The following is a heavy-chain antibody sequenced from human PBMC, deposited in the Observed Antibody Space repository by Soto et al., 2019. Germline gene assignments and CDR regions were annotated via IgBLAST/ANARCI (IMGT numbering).Heavy chain of an antibody. D-gene: IGHD3-16*01. J-gene: IGHJ5*02. CDR3: ARFSLHAFGNKRFWFDP. Sequence: GESLKISCKGSGYIFTDYWIAWVRQMPGKGLEWMGIIFPDDSDTRYSPSFQGQVTISADKSISTAYLQWSSLKASDTALYYCARFSLHAFGNKRFWFDPWGQGTLVTVSS. CDR1: GYIFTDYW. V-gene: IGHV5-51*01. CDR2: IFPDDSDT.